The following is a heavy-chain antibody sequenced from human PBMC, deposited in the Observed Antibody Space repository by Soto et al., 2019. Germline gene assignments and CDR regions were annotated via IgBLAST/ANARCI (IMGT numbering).Heavy chain of an antibody. D-gene: IGHD2-2*01. V-gene: IGHV3-7*03. CDR2: IKQDGSEK. Sequence: GGSLRLSWAASGFTFGNYWMSWVRQAPGGGLEWVATIKQDGSEKYYVDSVKGRFTISRDNANNSLYPQMSGLRVEDTAVYYCARDLGYCSSPNCPQIFDSWGQGTLVTVSS. CDR3: ARDLGYCSSPNCPQIFDS. J-gene: IGHJ4*02. CDR1: GFTFGNYW.